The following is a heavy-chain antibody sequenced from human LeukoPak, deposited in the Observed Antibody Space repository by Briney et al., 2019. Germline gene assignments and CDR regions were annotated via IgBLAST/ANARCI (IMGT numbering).Heavy chain of an antibody. CDR3: ARLRAAQTYDC. CDR2: IRHDGNEK. V-gene: IGHV3-7*04. Sequence: PPGGSLRLSCAGAGFTLSNYWMSWVRQAPGKGLEWVANIRHDGNEKYYVDSVKGRFTISRDNPKNSLYLQMNSLRAEDTAIYYCARLRAAQTYDCWGQGTLVTVSS. CDR1: GFTLSNYW. D-gene: IGHD6-13*01. J-gene: IGHJ4*02.